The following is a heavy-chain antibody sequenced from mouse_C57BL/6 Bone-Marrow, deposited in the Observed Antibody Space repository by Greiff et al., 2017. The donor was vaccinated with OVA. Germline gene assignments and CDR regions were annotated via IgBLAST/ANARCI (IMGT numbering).Heavy chain of an antibody. Sequence: EVQLVESGGGLVKPGGSLKLSCAASGFTFSSYAMSWVRQTPEKRLEWVATISDGGSYTYYPDNVKGRFTISRDNAKNNLYLQMSHLKSEDTAMYYCARDPYGPFAYWGQGTLVTVSA. CDR1: GFTFSSYA. V-gene: IGHV5-4*01. CDR2: ISDGGSYT. CDR3: ARDPYGPFAY. J-gene: IGHJ3*01. D-gene: IGHD1-1*02.